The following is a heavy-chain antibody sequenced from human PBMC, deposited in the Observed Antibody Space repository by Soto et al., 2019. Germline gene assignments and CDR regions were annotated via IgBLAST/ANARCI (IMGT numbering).Heavy chain of an antibody. Sequence: SVTLSLARAVTGVSVGRTNWRRWVRQTTGKGLEWIGEVFHPGIAKYNPSLESRVTMSMDESRNQLSLEIRSMTAADTAVYYCARDVYYGGFSLGHWGHGILVTVSS. J-gene: IGHJ4*01. CDR1: GVSVGRTNW. V-gene: IGHV4-4*02. CDR2: VFHPGIA. CDR3: ARDVYYGGFSLGH. D-gene: IGHD4-17*01.